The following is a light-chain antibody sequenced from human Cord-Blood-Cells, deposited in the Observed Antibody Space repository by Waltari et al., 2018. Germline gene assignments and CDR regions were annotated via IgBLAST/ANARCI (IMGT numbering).Light chain of an antibody. CDR2: AAS. Sequence: DIQMTQSPSPMSASVGDRVNITCRASQSISSYLNGYQQKPGKAPKLLIYAASSLQSGVPSRFSGSGSGTAFTLTISSLQPEDFATYYCQQSYSTPWTFGQVTKVEIK. CDR3: QQSYSTPWT. J-gene: IGKJ1*01. V-gene: IGKV1-39*01. CDR1: QSISSY.